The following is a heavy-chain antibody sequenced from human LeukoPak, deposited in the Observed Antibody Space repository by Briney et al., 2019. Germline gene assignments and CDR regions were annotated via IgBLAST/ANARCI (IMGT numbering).Heavy chain of an antibody. V-gene: IGHV4-34*01. CDR3: ARGGPYQELDY. CDR2: INHSGST. Sequence: SETLSLTCAVYGGSLSGYYWSWIRQPPGKGLEWIGEINHSGSTNYNPSLKSRVTISVDTSKNQFSLKLSSVTAADTAVYYCARGGPYQELDYWGQGTLVTVSS. J-gene: IGHJ4*02. D-gene: IGHD2-2*01. CDR1: GGSLSGYY.